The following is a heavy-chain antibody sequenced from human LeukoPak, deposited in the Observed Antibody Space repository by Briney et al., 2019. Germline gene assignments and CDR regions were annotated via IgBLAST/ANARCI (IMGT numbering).Heavy chain of an antibody. V-gene: IGHV4-39*01. CDR2: IYYSGST. CDR3: ARQTNYGSGSYYSNNWFDP. CDR1: GGSISSSSYY. Sequence: PSETLSLTCTVSGGSISSSSYYWGWIRQPPGKGLEWIGSIYYSGSTYYNPSLKSRVPISVDTSKNQFSLKLSSVTAADTAVYYCARQTNYGSGSYYSNNWFDPWGQGTLVTVSS. J-gene: IGHJ5*02. D-gene: IGHD3-10*01.